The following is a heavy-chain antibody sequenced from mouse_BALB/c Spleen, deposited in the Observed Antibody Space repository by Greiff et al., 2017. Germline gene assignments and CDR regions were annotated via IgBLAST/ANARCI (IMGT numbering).Heavy chain of an antibody. J-gene: IGHJ2*01. CDR2: IRNKANGYTT. CDR3: ARDGNYLDY. CDR1: GFPFTDYY. V-gene: IGHV7-3*02. Sequence: EVKLVESGGGLVQPGGSLRLSCATSGFPFTDYYMSWVRQPPGKALEWLGFIRNKANGYTTEYSASVKGRFTISRDNSQSILYLQMNTLRAEDSATYYCARDGNYLDYWGQGTTLTVSS.